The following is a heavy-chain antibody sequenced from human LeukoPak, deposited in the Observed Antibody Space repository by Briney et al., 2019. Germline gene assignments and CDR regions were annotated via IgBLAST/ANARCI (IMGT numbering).Heavy chain of an antibody. D-gene: IGHD1-26*01. J-gene: IGHJ3*02. CDR2: IIPIFGTA. Sequence: ASVKVSCKASGYSFTNYAMNWVRQAPGQGLEWMGGIIPIFGTANYAQNFQGRVTITADSSTSTAYMELSSLRSEDTAVYFCARDEGAKIAFAIWGQGTMVTVSS. CDR3: ARDEGAKIAFAI. V-gene: IGHV1-69*06. CDR1: GYSFTNYA.